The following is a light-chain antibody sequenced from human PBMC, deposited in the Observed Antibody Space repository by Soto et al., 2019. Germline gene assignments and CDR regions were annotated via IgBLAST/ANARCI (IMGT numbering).Light chain of an antibody. Sequence: DIQMTQSPSSLSASVGDRVTITCRASQSISSYLNWYQQKPGKAPTLLIYAASTLQSGVPSRFGGSGSGADFTLTISRLHPEYFATYYCQQSYSTLGTFGQGTKVEIK. V-gene: IGKV1-39*01. CDR1: QSISSY. J-gene: IGKJ1*01. CDR2: AAS. CDR3: QQSYSTLGT.